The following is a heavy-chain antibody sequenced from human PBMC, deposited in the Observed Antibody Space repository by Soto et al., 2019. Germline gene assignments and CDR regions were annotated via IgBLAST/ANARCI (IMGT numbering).Heavy chain of an antibody. Sequence: SETLSLTCTVSGGSISSGGYYWSWIRQHPGKGLEWLGYIYYSGSTYYNPSLKSRVTISVDTSKNQFSLKLSSVTAADTAVYYCARAVGEGSSKGLDYWGQGTLVTVSS. CDR2: IYYSGST. CDR3: ARAVGEGSSKGLDY. V-gene: IGHV4-31*03. CDR1: GGSISSGGYY. D-gene: IGHD2-2*01. J-gene: IGHJ4*02.